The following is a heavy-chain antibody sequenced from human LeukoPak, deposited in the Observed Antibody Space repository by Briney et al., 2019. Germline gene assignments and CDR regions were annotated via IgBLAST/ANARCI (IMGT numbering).Heavy chain of an antibody. CDR1: GGSISSGDYY. J-gene: IGHJ6*04. CDR2: IYYSGST. D-gene: IGHD4-17*01. Sequence: KTSETLSLTCTVSGGSISSGDYYWSWIRQPPGKGLEWIGYIYYSGSTYYNPSLKSRVSTSVDTSENQFSLKLSSVTAADTAVYYCARHPGDGDYGMDVWGKWTTVTVSS. V-gene: IGHV4-30-4*01. CDR3: ARHPGDGDYGMDV.